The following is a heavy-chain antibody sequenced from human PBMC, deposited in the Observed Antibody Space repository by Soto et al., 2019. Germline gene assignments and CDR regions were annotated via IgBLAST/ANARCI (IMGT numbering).Heavy chain of an antibody. CDR3: VREKVTMIVGFYYFDY. CDR1: GFSVRSNY. CDR2: IYAGGNT. J-gene: IGHJ4*02. V-gene: IGHV3-66*01. D-gene: IGHD3-22*01. Sequence: EMQLMESGGGLVQPGESLRLSCAASGFSVRSNYMSWVRQAPGKGLEWVSVIYAGGNTHYADSVEGRFTISRDNSNNMLYLQMNSLRAEDTAVYYCVREKVTMIVGFYYFDYWGQGTRVTVSS.